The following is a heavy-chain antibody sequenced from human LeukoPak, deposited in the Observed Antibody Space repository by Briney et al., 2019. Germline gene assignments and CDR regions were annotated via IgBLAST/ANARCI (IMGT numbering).Heavy chain of an antibody. CDR2: IYSGGGT. V-gene: IGHV3-66*01. D-gene: IGHD3-16*01. CDR1: GFTVSSNY. J-gene: IGHJ3*02. CDR3: ARDHYVDAFDI. Sequence: GGSLRLSCAASGFTVSSNYMSWVRQAPGKGLEWVSVIYSGGGTYYADAVKGRFTISRDNSKNTLYLQMNSLRAGDTAVYYSARDHYVDAFDIWGQGTMVTVSS.